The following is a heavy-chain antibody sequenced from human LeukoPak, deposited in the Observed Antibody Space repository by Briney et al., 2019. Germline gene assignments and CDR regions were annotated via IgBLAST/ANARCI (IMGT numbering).Heavy chain of an antibody. Sequence: GGSLRLSCAPSGFTFYDYAMHRVRPAPGKGLGWVSHISWDGGSTYYADSVTGRFTISRDNAKNSLYLQMNSLRAEDTAVYYCARHGGLTRFDYWGQGTLVTVSS. CDR1: GFTFYDYA. CDR3: ARHGGLTRFDY. CDR2: ISWDGGST. D-gene: IGHD4-23*01. J-gene: IGHJ4*02. V-gene: IGHV3-43D*03.